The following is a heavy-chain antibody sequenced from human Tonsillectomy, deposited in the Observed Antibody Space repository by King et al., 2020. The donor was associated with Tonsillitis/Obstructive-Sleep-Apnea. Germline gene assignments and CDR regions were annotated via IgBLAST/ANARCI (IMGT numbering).Heavy chain of an antibody. V-gene: IGHV4-61*01. J-gene: IGHJ4*02. CDR3: ARGKLSGGDYDFWSGYLGADFDY. Sequence: VQLQESGPGLVKPSETLSLTCTVSGGSVSSGSYYWSWIRQPPGKGLEWIGYIYYSGSTNYNPSLKSRVTISVDTSKNQFSLKLSSVTAADTAVYYCARGKLSGGDYDFWSGYLGADFDYWGQGTLVTVSS. CDR2: IYYSGST. CDR1: GGSVSSGSYY. D-gene: IGHD3-3*01.